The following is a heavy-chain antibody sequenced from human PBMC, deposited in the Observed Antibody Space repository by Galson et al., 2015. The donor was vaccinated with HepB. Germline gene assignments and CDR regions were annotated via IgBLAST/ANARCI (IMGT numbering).Heavy chain of an antibody. V-gene: IGHV3-15*01. J-gene: IGHJ4*02. CDR2: IKSKTDGGTT. CDR1: GFTFSNAW. CDR3: TNIAYDSSGYYDY. Sequence: SLRLSCAASGFTFSNAWMSWVRQAPGKGLEWVGRIKSKTDGGTTDYAAPVKGRFTISRDDSKNTLYLQMNSLKTEDTAVYYCTNIAYDSSGYYDYWGQRTLVTVSS. D-gene: IGHD3-22*01.